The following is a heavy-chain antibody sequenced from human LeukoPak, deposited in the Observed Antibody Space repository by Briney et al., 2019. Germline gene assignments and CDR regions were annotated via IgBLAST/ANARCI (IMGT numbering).Heavy chain of an antibody. D-gene: IGHD6-19*01. V-gene: IGHV3-53*01. CDR1: GFTFSSNY. CDR3: ARDQPPESGWYVGLWDY. CDR2: IYSDGTT. Sequence: GGSLRLSCAASGFTFSSNYMSWVRQAPGKGPEWVSVIYSDGTTYYADSVKGRFTISRDNSKNTVHLQMNSLRPEDTAVYYCARDQPPESGWYVGLWDYWGQGALVTVSS. J-gene: IGHJ4*02.